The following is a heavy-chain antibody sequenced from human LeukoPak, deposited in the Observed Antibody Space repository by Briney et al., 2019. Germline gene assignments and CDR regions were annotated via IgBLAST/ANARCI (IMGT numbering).Heavy chain of an antibody. Sequence: PGGSLRLSRAASGFTFSSYGMHWVRQAPGKGLEWVAFTRHDGSNKYYADSVKGRFTISRDNSKNTLYLQMNSLRAEDTAVYYCAKDPNRGGLSNYGYEWSYWGQGTLVTVSS. J-gene: IGHJ4*02. CDR3: AKDPNRGGLSNYGYEWSY. V-gene: IGHV3-30*02. CDR2: TRHDGSNK. CDR1: GFTFSSYG. D-gene: IGHD5-18*01.